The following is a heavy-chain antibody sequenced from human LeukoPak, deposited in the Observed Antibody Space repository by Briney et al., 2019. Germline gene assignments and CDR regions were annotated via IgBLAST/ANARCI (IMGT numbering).Heavy chain of an antibody. D-gene: IGHD7-27*01. J-gene: IGHJ2*01. Sequence: PSETLSLTCAVYGGSFSGYYWSWIRQPPGKGLEWIGEINHSGSTNYNPSLKSRVTISVDTSKNQFSLKLSSVTAADTAVYYCARVLTGGYWYFDLWGRGTLVTVSS. CDR3: ARVLTGGYWYFDL. V-gene: IGHV4-34*01. CDR1: GGSFSGYY. CDR2: INHSGST.